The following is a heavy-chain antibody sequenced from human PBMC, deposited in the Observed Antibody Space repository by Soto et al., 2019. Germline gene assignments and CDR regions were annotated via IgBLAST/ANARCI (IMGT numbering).Heavy chain of an antibody. V-gene: IGHV3-11*01. J-gene: IGHJ4*02. CDR2: IGTRGNTK. CDR3: ARDGTEYYGEYYDY. CDR1: GFTFSDYY. Sequence: QVQLVESGGGLVKPGGSLRLSCATSGFTFSDYYMSWIRQAPGKGLEWVSYIGTRGNTKYYADSVRGRFSISRYNAKNSLYLQMNSLRADDTAVYYCARDGTEYYGEYYDYWGQGIPVTVSS. D-gene: IGHD4-17*01.